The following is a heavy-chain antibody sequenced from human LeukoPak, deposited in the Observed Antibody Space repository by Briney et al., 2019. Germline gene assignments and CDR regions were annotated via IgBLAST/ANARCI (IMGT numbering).Heavy chain of an antibody. CDR2: IYYSGST. CDR3: AREGYNWNHLDY. CDR1: GGSINSGGYY. V-gene: IGHV4-31*03. J-gene: IGHJ4*02. D-gene: IGHD1-20*01. Sequence: PSQTLSLTCTVSGGSINSGGYYWSWICQHPGKGLEWIGNIYYSGSTYYNPSLKSRLTISVDTSKNQFSLKLSSVTAADTAVYYCAREGYNWNHLDYWGQGTLVTVSS.